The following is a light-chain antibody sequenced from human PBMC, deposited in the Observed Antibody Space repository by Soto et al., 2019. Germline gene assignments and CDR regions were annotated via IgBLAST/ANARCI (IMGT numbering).Light chain of an antibody. CDR2: AAS. Sequence: TVLTQSPCTLSLSPGERATLSCRASQSVGSNYLAWYQQKPGQAPRLLIYAASSRATGIPDRFSGSGSGTDFTLTVSRLEAEDFAVYYCQQYGNSPFSFGQGTELEIK. V-gene: IGKV3-20*01. J-gene: IGKJ2*03. CDR1: QSVGSNY. CDR3: QQYGNSPFS.